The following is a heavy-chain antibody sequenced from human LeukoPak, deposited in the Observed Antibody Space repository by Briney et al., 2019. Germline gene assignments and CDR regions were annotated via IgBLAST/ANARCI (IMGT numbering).Heavy chain of an antibody. CDR2: ISTKNGNT. J-gene: IGHJ5*02. Sequence: GASVKVSCKASGYTFTTYGISWVRQAPGQGLEYMGWISTKNGNTNYAQKLQGRVTMTTDTSTSTAYMELRSLSSDDTAVYYCARALGDYGDYDLWGQGTLVTVSS. V-gene: IGHV1-18*01. CDR1: GYTFTTYG. CDR3: ARALGDYGDYDL. D-gene: IGHD4-17*01.